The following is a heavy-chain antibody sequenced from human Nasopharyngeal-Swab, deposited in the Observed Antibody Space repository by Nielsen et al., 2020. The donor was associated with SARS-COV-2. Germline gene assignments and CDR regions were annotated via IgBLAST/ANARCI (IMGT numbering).Heavy chain of an antibody. V-gene: IGHV4-34*01. CDR2: INHSGST. D-gene: IGHD3-22*01. J-gene: IGHJ5*02. CDR1: GGSFSGYY. Sequence: SETLSLTCAVSGGSFSGYYWSWIRQPPGKGLEWIGEINHSGSTNYNPSLKSRVTISVDTSKNQFSLKLSSVTAADTAVYYRARGGRVDSSGYYSLRKGFDPWGQGTLVTVSS. CDR3: ARGGRVDSSGYYSLRKGFDP.